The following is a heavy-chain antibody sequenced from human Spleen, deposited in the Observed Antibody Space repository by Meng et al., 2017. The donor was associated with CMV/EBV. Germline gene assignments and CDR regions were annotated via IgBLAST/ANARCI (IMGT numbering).Heavy chain of an antibody. V-gene: IGHV4-38-2*02. Sequence: GSLRLSCTVSGYSISSGYYWGWIRQPPGKGLEWIGSIYYSGSTYYNPSLKSRVTISVDTSKNQFSLKLSSVTAADTAVYYCARGGYDFWSGYPLPYFDYWGQGTLVTVSS. CDR3: ARGGYDFWSGYPLPYFDY. CDR1: GYSISSGYY. J-gene: IGHJ4*02. D-gene: IGHD3-3*01. CDR2: IYYSGST.